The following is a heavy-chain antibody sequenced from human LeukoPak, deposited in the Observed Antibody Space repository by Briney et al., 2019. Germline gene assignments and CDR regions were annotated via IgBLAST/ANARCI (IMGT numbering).Heavy chain of an antibody. D-gene: IGHD1-1*01. Sequence: GESLKISCNISGYRLTNNWLGWMRQVPGKGLEWMGLIYPGDSDTRYSPSFQGQVTFSVDMSISTAYLQWSGLKTSDTAIYYCVRFGLTSSLDYWGQGTLVTVSS. V-gene: IGHV5-51*01. CDR1: GYRLTNNW. CDR2: IYPGDSDT. CDR3: VRFGLTSSLDY. J-gene: IGHJ4*02.